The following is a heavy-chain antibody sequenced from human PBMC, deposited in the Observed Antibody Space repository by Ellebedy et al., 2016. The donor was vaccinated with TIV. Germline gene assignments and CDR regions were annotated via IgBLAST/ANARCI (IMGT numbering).Heavy chain of an antibody. V-gene: IGHV3-33*07. CDR1: GFTFSSYG. CDR3: ARDPVGVGPAFDV. CDR2: IWFDGSNE. J-gene: IGHJ3*01. Sequence: GESLKISCSASGFTFSSYGMYWVRQTPGKGLEYVAFIWFDGSNEYYEDSVKGRFTISRDNSKDTLFLQMNSLRAEDTAIYFCARDPVGVGPAFDVWGQGTMVTVSS. D-gene: IGHD4-23*01.